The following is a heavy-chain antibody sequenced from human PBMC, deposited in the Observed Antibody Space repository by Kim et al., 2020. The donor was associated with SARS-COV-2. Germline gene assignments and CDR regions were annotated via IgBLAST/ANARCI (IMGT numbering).Heavy chain of an antibody. D-gene: IGHD2-15*01. Sequence: ASVKVSCKASGYTFTSYYMHWVRRAPGQGLEWMGRINASGGSTSYAQKFQGRVTMTRDTSTSTVYMELSSLRSEDTAVYYCAREPRGCCSGGSCYSGWVDPWGQGTLVTVSS. J-gene: IGHJ5*02. CDR2: INASGGST. CDR1: GYTFTSYY. V-gene: IGHV1-46*01. CDR3: AREPRGCCSGGSCYSGWVDP.